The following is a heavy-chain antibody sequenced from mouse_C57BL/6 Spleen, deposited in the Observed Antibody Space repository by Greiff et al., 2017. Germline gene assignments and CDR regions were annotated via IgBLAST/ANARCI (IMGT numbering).Heavy chain of an antibody. V-gene: IGHV1-80*01. CDR1: GYAFSSYW. Sequence: LQESGAELVKPGASVKISCKASGYAFSSYWMNWVKQRPGKGLEWIGQIYPGDGDTNYNGKFKGKATLTADKSSSTAYMQLSSLTSEDSAVYFCARQGDDGYPGAMDYWGQGTSVTVSS. CDR2: IYPGDGDT. D-gene: IGHD2-3*01. CDR3: ARQGDDGYPGAMDY. J-gene: IGHJ4*01.